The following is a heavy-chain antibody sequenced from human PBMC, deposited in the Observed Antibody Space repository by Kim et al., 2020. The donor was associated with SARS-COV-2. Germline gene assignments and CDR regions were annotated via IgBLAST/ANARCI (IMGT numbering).Heavy chain of an antibody. CDR3: ARFEYSSSVCAFDI. V-gene: IGHV4-4*02. CDR1: GGSISSSNW. D-gene: IGHD6-6*01. CDR2: IYHSGST. Sequence: SETLSLTCAVSGGSISSSNWWSWVRQPPGTGLEWIGEIYHSGSTNSNPSLKSRVNISVDKSKNQFSLKLSSVTAADTAVYYYARFEYSSSVCAFDIWGQGTMVTVSS. J-gene: IGHJ3*02.